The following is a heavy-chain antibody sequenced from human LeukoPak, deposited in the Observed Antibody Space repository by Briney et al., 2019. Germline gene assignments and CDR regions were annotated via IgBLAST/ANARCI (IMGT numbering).Heavy chain of an antibody. CDR1: GFTFSSYG. CDR2: IRYDGSNK. J-gene: IGHJ6*03. V-gene: IGHV3-30*02. CDR3: AGRDEYSSSWHYYYYMDV. D-gene: IGHD6-6*01. Sequence: PGGSLRLSCAASGFTFSSYGMHWVRQAPGKGLEWVAFIRYDGSNKYYADSVKGRFTISRDNSKNTLYLQMNSLRAEDTAVYYCAGRDEYSSSWHYYYYMDVWGKGTTVTVSS.